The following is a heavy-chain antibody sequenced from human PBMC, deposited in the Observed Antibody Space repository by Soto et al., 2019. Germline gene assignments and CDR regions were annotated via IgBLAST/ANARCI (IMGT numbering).Heavy chain of an antibody. V-gene: IGHV3-74*01. J-gene: IGHJ4*02. CDR2: INSDGSST. Sequence: EVQLVESGGGLVQPGGSLRLSCAASGFTFSSYWMHWVRQAPGKGLVWVSRINSDGSSTSYADSVKGRFTISRDNAKNTLYLQMNSLRAEATAVYYCARGGLQDIVVVPAAIDYWGQGTLVTVSS. D-gene: IGHD2-2*01. CDR3: ARGGLQDIVVVPAAIDY. CDR1: GFTFSSYW.